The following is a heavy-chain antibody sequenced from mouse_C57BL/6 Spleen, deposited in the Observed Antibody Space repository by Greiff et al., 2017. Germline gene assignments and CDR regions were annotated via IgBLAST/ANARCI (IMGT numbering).Heavy chain of an antibody. CDR1: GYAFSSSW. Sequence: VQRVESGPELVKPGASVKISCKASGYAFSSSWMNWVKQRPGKGLEWIGRIYPGDGDTNYNGKFKGKATLTADKSSSTAYMQLSSLTSEDSAVYFCARSGGNYVWYAMDYWGQGTSVTVSS. V-gene: IGHV1-82*01. J-gene: IGHJ4*01. CDR3: ARSGGNYVWYAMDY. D-gene: IGHD2-1*01. CDR2: IYPGDGDT.